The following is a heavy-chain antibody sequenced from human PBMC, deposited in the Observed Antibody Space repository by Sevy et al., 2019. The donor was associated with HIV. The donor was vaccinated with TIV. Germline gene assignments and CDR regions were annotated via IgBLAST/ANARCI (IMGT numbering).Heavy chain of an antibody. J-gene: IGHJ4*01. Sequence: GGSLRLSCAASGFTLSTTWMTWVRQAPGKGLEWVANINQDGGAKYYVDSVKGRFTISRDNTNNSLYLHMRSLRVEDTAVYYCTTSFGVIAGDDFDYWGQGTLVTVSS. CDR2: INQDGGAK. D-gene: IGHD3-3*01. CDR3: TTSFGVIAGDDFDY. V-gene: IGHV3-7*01. CDR1: GFTLSTTW.